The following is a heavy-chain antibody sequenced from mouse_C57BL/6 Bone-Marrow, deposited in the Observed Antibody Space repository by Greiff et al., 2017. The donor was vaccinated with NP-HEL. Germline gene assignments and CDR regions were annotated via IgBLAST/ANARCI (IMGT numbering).Heavy chain of an antibody. Sequence: VQLQQSGAELVRPGASVKLSCTVSGFNIKDDYMHWVKQRPEQGLEWIGWIDPENGDTEYASKLQGKATITADTSSNPAYLQLSSRTSEDTAVYYCTTGGSSPYAMDYWGQGTSVTVSS. CDR2: IDPENGDT. CDR1: GFNIKDDY. V-gene: IGHV14-4*01. CDR3: TTGGSSPYAMDY. D-gene: IGHD1-1*01. J-gene: IGHJ4*01.